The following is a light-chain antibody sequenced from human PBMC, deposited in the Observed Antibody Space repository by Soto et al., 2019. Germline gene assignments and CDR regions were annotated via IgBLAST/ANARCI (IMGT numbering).Light chain of an antibody. Sequence: QSALTQPASVSGSPGQSITISCTGTSSDVGGYNFVSWYQQHPGKVPKLMIFDVNRRPSGVSDRFSGSKSGNTASLTISGLEAEDEGDYYCCSYTSSSTHVFGSGTKLTVL. CDR2: DVN. V-gene: IGLV2-14*03. CDR3: CSYTSSSTHV. J-gene: IGLJ1*01. CDR1: SSDVGGYNF.